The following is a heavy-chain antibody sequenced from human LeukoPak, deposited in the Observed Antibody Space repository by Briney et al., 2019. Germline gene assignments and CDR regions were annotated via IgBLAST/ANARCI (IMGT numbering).Heavy chain of an antibody. CDR1: GGSISSSSYY. J-gene: IGHJ4*02. CDR2: IYYSGST. CDR3: ARRYGYGAYYFDY. V-gene: IGHV4-39*01. D-gene: IGHD4-17*01. Sequence: SQTLSLTCTVSGGSISSSSYYWGWIRQPPGKGLEWIGSIYYSGSTYYNPSLKSRVTISVDTSKNQFSLKLSSVTAADTAVYYCARRYGYGAYYFDYWGQGTLVTVSS.